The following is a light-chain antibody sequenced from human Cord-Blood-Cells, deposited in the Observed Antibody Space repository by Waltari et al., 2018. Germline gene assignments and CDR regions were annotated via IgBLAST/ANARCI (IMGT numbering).Light chain of an antibody. Sequence: EIVMTQSPATLSVSPGERDTLSCRASQSVSSNLAWYQQKPGQAPSRLIYGASTTATGIPARFSGSGSGTEFTLTISSLQSEDFAVYYCQQYNNWPPWTFGQGTKVEIK. CDR3: QQYNNWPPWT. J-gene: IGKJ1*01. CDR2: GAS. CDR1: QSVSSN. V-gene: IGKV3-15*01.